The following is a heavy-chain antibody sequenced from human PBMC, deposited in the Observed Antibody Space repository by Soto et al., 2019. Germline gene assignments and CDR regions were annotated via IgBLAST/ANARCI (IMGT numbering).Heavy chain of an antibody. V-gene: IGHV3-23*01. CDR1: GFTFSSYA. Sequence: EVQLLESGGGLVQPGGSLRLSCAASGFTFSSYAMSWVRQAPGKGLEWVSAISGSGGSTYYADSVKGRFTISRDNSKNTLYLQMNSLRAEDTAVYYCAKDSSVGYYYDSSGSDAFDIWGQGTMVTVSS. CDR2: ISGSGGST. J-gene: IGHJ3*02. CDR3: AKDSSVGYYYDSSGSDAFDI. D-gene: IGHD3-22*01.